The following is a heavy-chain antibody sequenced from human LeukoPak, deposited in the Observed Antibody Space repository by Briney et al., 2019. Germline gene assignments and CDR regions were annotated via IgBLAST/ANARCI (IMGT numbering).Heavy chain of an antibody. Sequence: GGSLRLSCAASGFTFSSYGMHWVRQAPGKGLEWVAVISYDGSNKYYADSVKGRFTISRDNSKNTLYLQMNSLRVEDTAVYYCAKELPSSDMWYCSSTSCNYGMDVWGQGTTVTVSS. CDR2: ISYDGSNK. CDR3: AKELPSSDMWYCSSTSCNYGMDV. D-gene: IGHD2-2*01. J-gene: IGHJ6*02. V-gene: IGHV3-30*18. CDR1: GFTFSSYG.